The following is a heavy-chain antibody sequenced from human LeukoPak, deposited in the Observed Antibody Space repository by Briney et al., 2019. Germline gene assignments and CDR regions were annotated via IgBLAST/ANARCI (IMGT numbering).Heavy chain of an antibody. CDR3: VRGLNDPLQFDY. J-gene: IGHJ4*02. CDR2: IRVKAYGGTT. CDR1: GXTFGAYA. Sequence: GGSLRLSCTQSGXTFGAYAMSWFHQAPGKGLEWVGFIRVKAYGGTTEYAASVKGKFTISRDDSKSIAYLQMNSLKTEDTAVYYCVRGLNDPLQFDYWGQGTLVTVSS. V-gene: IGHV3-49*03. D-gene: IGHD4-11*01.